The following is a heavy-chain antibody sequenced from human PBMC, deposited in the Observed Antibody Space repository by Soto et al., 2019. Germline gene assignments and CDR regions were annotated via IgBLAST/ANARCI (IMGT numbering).Heavy chain of an antibody. V-gene: IGHV1-46*03. CDR1: GYTFTSYY. Sequence: GASVKVSCKASGYTFTSYYMHWVRQAPGQGLEWMGIINPSGGSTSYAQKFQGRVTMTRDTSTSTVYMELSSLRSEDTAVYYCARCPRGYSYGSYADYWGQGTPVTVSS. CDR2: INPSGGST. CDR3: ARCPRGYSYGSYADY. D-gene: IGHD5-18*01. J-gene: IGHJ4*02.